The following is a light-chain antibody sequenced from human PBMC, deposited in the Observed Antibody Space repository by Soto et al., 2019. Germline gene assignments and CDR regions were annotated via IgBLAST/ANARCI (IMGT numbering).Light chain of an antibody. CDR1: QSVSSSY. CDR2: GAS. V-gene: IGKV3-20*01. CDR3: QQYGSSIT. Sequence: EIVMTQSPATLSVSPGERATLSCRASQSVSSSYLAWYQQKPGQAPRLLIYGASSRATGIPDRFSGSGSGTDLTLTISRLEPEDFAVYYCQQYGSSITFGQGTRLEIK. J-gene: IGKJ5*01.